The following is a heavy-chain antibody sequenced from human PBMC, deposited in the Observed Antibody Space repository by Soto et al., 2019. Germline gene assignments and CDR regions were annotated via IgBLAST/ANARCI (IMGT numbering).Heavy chain of an antibody. D-gene: IGHD2-2*01. J-gene: IGHJ4*02. Sequence: SETLSLTCAVYCGSFSGYYWSWIRQPPGKGLEWIGEINHSGSTNYNPSLKSRVTISVDTSKNQFSLKLSSVTAADTAVYYCARGPIFELGYCSSTSCSQRGYWGQGTLVTVSS. CDR3: ARGPIFELGYCSSTSCSQRGY. CDR1: CGSFSGYY. CDR2: INHSGST. V-gene: IGHV4-34*01.